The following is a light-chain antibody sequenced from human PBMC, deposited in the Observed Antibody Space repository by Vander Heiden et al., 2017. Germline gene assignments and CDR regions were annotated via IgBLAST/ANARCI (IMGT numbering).Light chain of an antibody. Sequence: DIQMTQSPSTLSASVGDRVTITCRASQSIGSWLAWYQQRPGKAPKLLIYKASSLENGVPSRFSGSGSGTVFTLTISSRQPDDFATYYCQQDTNTSRFTFGPGTTVDVK. V-gene: IGKV1-5*03. CDR2: KAS. CDR1: QSIGSW. J-gene: IGKJ3*01. CDR3: QQDTNTSRFT.